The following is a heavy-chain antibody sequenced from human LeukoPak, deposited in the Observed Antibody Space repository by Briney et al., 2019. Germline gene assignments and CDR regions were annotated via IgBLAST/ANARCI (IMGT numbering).Heavy chain of an antibody. V-gene: IGHV3-23*01. CDR1: GFTFNSYS. J-gene: IGHJ3*02. Sequence: PGGSLRLSCAASGFTFNSYSMSWVRQAPGKGLEWVSGISGSGGSTNYEDSVKGRFTISRDNSKNTLYLQMNSLRAEDTAVYYCAKDSRYSGNYKAFDIWGQGTMVTVSS. D-gene: IGHD1-26*01. CDR2: ISGSGGST. CDR3: AKDSRYSGNYKAFDI.